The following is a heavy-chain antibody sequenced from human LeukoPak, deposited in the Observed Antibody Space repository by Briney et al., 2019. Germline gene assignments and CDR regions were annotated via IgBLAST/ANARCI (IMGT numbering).Heavy chain of an antibody. Sequence: GGSLRLSCAASGFTFRTYGIHWVRQAPSKGLEWVAVIWYDGSKKVYADSVKGRFSISRDNFKNTVNLQMDSLRAEDTGVYYCARDRCSSDVCYAPYSYYGMDVWGQGTTVTVSS. V-gene: IGHV3-33*01. D-gene: IGHD2-2*01. CDR2: IWYDGSKK. J-gene: IGHJ6*02. CDR1: GFTFRTYG. CDR3: ARDRCSSDVCYAPYSYYGMDV.